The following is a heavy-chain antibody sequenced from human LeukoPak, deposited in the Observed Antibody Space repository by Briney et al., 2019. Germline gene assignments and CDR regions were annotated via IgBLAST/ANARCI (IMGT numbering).Heavy chain of an antibody. CDR1: GYTFTGYY. J-gene: IGHJ5*02. CDR3: ARDQRAVARFDP. CDR2: INPNSGGT. D-gene: IGHD6-19*01. V-gene: IGHV1-2*02. Sequence: ASVKVSCKASGYTFTGYYMHWVRQAPGQGLEWMGWINPNSGGTNYAQKFQGRVTMTRVTSISTAYMELSRLRSDDTAVYYCARDQRAVARFDPWGQGTLVTVSS.